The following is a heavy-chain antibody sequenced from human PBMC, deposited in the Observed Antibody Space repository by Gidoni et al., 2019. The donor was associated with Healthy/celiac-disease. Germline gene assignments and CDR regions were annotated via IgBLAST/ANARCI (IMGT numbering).Heavy chain of an antibody. CDR1: GGSISTSSYY. V-gene: IGHV4-39*01. CDR2: IYYSGST. D-gene: IGHD3-9*01. J-gene: IGHJ4*02. Sequence: QLRLQESGPGLVMPSETLSLTCTVSGGSISTSSYYWGWFRQPPGKGLEWIGSIYYSGSTYYNPSRKSRVTISVDTSKNQFSMKLSSVTDADTAVYYCARQGDYDILTGHSDYWGQGTLVTVSS. CDR3: ARQGDYDILTGHSDY.